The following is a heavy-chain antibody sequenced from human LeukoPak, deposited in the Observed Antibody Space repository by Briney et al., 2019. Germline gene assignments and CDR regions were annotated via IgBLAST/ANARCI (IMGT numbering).Heavy chain of an antibody. CDR1: GGSSSGYY. J-gene: IGHJ1*01. CDR3: ARESGDPASFQY. D-gene: IGHD2-21*02. Sequence: SETLSLTCAVYGGSSSGYYWSWIRQPPGKGLEWIGEINHSGSTNYNPSLKSRVTISVDTSKNQFSLKLSSVTAADTAVYYCARESGDPASFQYWGQGTLVTVSS. V-gene: IGHV4-34*01. CDR2: INHSGST.